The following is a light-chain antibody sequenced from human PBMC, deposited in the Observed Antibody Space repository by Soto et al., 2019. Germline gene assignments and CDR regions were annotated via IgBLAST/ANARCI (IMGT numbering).Light chain of an antibody. Sequence: EIVMTQSPATLSASPGEGVTLSCRASQGVPSRIAWYQHKPGQAPRLLIYGASSRATGVPARFSGSGSGTEFTLTISGLQSEDVSIYFCQHYNFWPHSFGQGTKVDIK. CDR1: QGVPSR. J-gene: IGKJ2*01. V-gene: IGKV3-15*01. CDR3: QHYNFWPHS. CDR2: GAS.